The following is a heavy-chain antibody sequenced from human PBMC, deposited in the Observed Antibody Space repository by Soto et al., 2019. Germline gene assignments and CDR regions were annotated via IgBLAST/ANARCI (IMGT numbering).Heavy chain of an antibody. Sequence: SETLSLTCTVSGGSISSGGYYWSWIRQHPGKGLEWIGYIYYSGSTYYNPSLKSRVTISVDTSKNQFSLKLSSVTAADTAVYYCARGMSVVVPAAFDYWGQGTLVTVSS. J-gene: IGHJ4*02. D-gene: IGHD2-2*01. CDR3: ARGMSVVVPAAFDY. V-gene: IGHV4-31*03. CDR2: IYYSGST. CDR1: GGSISSGGYY.